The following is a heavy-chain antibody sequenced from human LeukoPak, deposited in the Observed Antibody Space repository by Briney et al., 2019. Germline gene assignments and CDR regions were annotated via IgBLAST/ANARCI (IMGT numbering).Heavy chain of an antibody. CDR3: AKDRDDYVWGSYLGAFDI. V-gene: IGHV3-21*04. D-gene: IGHD3-16*01. J-gene: IGHJ3*02. CDR2: ISSSSSYI. CDR1: GFTFSSYS. Sequence: GGSLRLSCAASGFTFSSYSMNWVRQAPGKGLEWVSSISSSSSYIYCADSVKGRFTISRDNAKNSLYLQMNSLRAEDTAVFYCAKDRDDYVWGSYLGAFDIWGQGTMVTVSS.